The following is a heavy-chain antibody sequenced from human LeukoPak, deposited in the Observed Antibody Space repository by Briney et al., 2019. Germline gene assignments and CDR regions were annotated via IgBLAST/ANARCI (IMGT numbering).Heavy chain of an antibody. Sequence: GGSLRLSCAGSGCTFSSNTMNWVRQAPGKGLEWVSSISSDGIHTFYADPVKGRFTISRDNAKNSLYLQMNSLRDEDTAVYYCSKDRPRSSFDYWGQGILVTVSS. J-gene: IGHJ4*02. CDR1: GCTFSSNT. CDR3: SKDRPRSSFDY. CDR2: ISSDGIHT. V-gene: IGHV3-21*01. D-gene: IGHD6-6*01.